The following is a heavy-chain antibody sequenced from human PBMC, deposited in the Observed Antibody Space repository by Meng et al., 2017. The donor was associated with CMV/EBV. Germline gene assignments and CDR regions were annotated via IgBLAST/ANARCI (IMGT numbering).Heavy chain of an antibody. CDR2: INPNSGGT. D-gene: IGHD2-2*01. V-gene: IGHV1-2*02. Sequence: ASVKVSCKASGYTFTGYYMHWVRQAPGQGLEWMGWINPNSGGTNYAQKFQGSVTMTRDTSTSTAYMELSRLRSDDTAVYYCAREVVPAAILSFRYYGMDVWGQGTTVTVSS. J-gene: IGHJ6*02. CDR1: GYTFTGYY. CDR3: AREVVPAAILSFRYYGMDV.